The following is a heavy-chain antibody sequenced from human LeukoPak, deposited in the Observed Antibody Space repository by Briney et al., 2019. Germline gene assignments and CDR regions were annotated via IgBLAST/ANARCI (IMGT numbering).Heavy chain of an antibody. Sequence: GGSLRLSCAASGFTVSSNYMSWVRQAPGKELEWVSVIYSGGSTYYADSVKGRFTISRDNSKNTLYLQMNSLRAEDTAVYYCARVSRGPHPYYYDSSGYMDYWGQGTLVTVSS. CDR2: IYSGGST. V-gene: IGHV3-53*01. CDR1: GFTVSSNY. J-gene: IGHJ4*02. D-gene: IGHD3-22*01. CDR3: ARVSRGPHPYYYDSSGYMDY.